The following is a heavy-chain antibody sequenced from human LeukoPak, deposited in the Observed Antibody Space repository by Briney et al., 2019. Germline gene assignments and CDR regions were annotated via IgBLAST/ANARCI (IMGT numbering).Heavy chain of an antibody. CDR2: IYHSVST. CDR1: GGSISIGGYS. D-gene: IGHD2-15*01. V-gene: IGHV4-30-2*01. Sequence: SQTLSLTCAVSGGSISIGGYSWSWVRQPPGNGLEWILYIYHSVSTYYNPSLKSRFTISVNRSKNQFSLKLRSVTAADTAVYYCARGPSGYCSGGSSYQYYFDYWGQGTLVTVSS. J-gene: IGHJ4*02. CDR3: ARGPSGYCSGGSSYQYYFDY.